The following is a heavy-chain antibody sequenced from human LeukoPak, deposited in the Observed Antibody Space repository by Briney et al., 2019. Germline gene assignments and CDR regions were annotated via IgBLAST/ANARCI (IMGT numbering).Heavy chain of an antibody. V-gene: IGHV4-34*01. CDR2: INHSGST. CDR1: GGSFSGYY. Sequence: PSETLSLTCAVYGGSFSGYYWSWIRQPPGKGLEWIGEINHSGSTNYNPSLKSRVTISVDTSKNQSSLKLSSVTAADTAVYYCARERRNYYGSGSPVPSYFDYWGQGTLVTVSS. J-gene: IGHJ4*02. D-gene: IGHD3-10*01. CDR3: ARERRNYYGSGSPVPSYFDY.